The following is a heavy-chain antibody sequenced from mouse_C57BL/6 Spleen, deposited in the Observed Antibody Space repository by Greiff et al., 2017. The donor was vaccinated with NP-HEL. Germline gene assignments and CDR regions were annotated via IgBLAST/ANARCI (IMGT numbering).Heavy chain of an antibody. V-gene: IGHV5-6*01. J-gene: IGHJ4*01. CDR1: GFTFSSYG. Sequence: DVQLQESGGDLVKPGGSLKLSCAASGFTFSSYGMSWVRQTPDKRLEWVATISSGGSYTYYPDSVKGRFTISRDNAKNTLYLQMSSLKSEDTAMYYCARQGYYGSSDYYAMDYWGQGTSVTVSS. CDR2: ISSGGSYT. D-gene: IGHD1-1*01. CDR3: ARQGYYGSSDYYAMDY.